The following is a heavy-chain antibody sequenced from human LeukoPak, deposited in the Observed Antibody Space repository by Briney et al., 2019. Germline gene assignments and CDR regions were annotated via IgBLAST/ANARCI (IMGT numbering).Heavy chain of an antibody. J-gene: IGHJ4*02. CDR3: ARARDSTGPLGFLEWLLDY. V-gene: IGHV1-69*13. CDR1: GGTFSSYA. D-gene: IGHD3-3*01. CDR2: IVPIFGTA. Sequence: ASVKVSCKASGGTFSSYAISWVRQAPGQGLEWMGGIVPIFGTANYAQKFQGRVTITADESTSTAYMELSSLRSEDTAVYYCARARDSTGPLGFLEWLLDYWGQGTLVTVSS.